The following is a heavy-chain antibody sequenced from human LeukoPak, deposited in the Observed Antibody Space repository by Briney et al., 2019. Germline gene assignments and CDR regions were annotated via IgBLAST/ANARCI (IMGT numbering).Heavy chain of an antibody. CDR3: ASDDYYDSSGYYY. Sequence: PSETLSLTCAVYGGSFSGYYWSWIRQPAGKGLEWIGRIYTSGSTNYNPSLKSRVTMSVDTSKNQFSLKLSSVTAADTAVYYCASDDYYDSSGYYYWGQGTLVTVSS. D-gene: IGHD3-22*01. CDR2: IYTSGST. J-gene: IGHJ4*02. CDR1: GGSFSGYY. V-gene: IGHV4-59*10.